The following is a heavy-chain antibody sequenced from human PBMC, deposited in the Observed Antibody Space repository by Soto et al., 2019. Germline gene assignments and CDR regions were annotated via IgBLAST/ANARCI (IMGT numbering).Heavy chain of an antibody. D-gene: IGHD2-21*01. CDR2: FDPEDGET. CDR1: GYTLTELS. CDR3: ATVNAVSDAGRIDD. J-gene: IGHJ6*02. V-gene: IGHV1-24*01. Sequence: ASVKVSCKVSGYTLTELSMHWVRQAPGKGLEWMGGFDPEDGETIYAQKFQGRVTMTEDTSTDTAYMELSSLRSEDTAVYYCATVNAVSDAGRIDDWGQGTTVTVSS.